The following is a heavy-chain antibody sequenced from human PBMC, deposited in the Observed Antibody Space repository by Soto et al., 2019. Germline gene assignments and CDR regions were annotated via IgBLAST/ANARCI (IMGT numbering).Heavy chain of an antibody. D-gene: IGHD3-22*01. CDR3: ARSLEGYYDSSGYHSTLFDY. J-gene: IGHJ4*02. Sequence: GASVKVSCKASGYTFTGYYMHWVRQAPGQGLEWMGWINPNSGGTNYAQKFQGWVTMTRDTSISTAYMELSRLRSDDTAVYYCARSLEGYYDSSGYHSTLFDYWGQGTLVTVSS. V-gene: IGHV1-2*04. CDR2: INPNSGGT. CDR1: GYTFTGYY.